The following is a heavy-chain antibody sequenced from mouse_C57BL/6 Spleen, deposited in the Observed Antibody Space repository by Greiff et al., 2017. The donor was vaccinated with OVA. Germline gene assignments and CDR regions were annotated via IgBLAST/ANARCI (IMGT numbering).Heavy chain of an antibody. CDR1: GYTFTSYW. V-gene: IGHV1-72*01. CDR3: ARGPITTVVVDYAMDY. D-gene: IGHD1-1*01. Sequence: QVQLQQSGAELVKPGASVKLSCKASGYTFTSYWMHWVKQRPGRGLEWIGRIDPNSGGTKYNEKFKSKATLTVDKPSSTAYMQLSSLTSEDSAVYYCARGPITTVVVDYAMDYWGQGTSVTVSS. CDR2: IDPNSGGT. J-gene: IGHJ4*01.